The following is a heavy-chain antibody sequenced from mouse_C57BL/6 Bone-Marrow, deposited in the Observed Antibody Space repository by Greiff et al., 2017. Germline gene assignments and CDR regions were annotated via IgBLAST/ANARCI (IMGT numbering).Heavy chain of an antibody. J-gene: IGHJ1*03. CDR1: GYTFTDYY. Sequence: QVQLQQSGAELVRPGASVKLSCKASGYTFTDYYINWVKQRPGQGLEWIARIYPGSGNTYYNEKFKGKATLTAEKASSTAYMQLSSLRSEDAAVDFCARRSYWYFDVWGTGTTVTVSS. CDR2: IYPGSGNT. V-gene: IGHV1-76*01. CDR3: ARRSYWYFDV.